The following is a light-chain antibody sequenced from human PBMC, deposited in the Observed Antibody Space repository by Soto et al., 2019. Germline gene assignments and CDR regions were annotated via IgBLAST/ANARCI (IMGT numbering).Light chain of an antibody. Sequence: EIVLTQSPGTLSLSPGDRVTLSCRASQSVSTNYFSWYQQKPGQAPRLLIYATSSRAVGIPDRFSGSGSGTDFTLTISSLEPEDFVMYYCQQYGDYNSPRYSFGQGTRLEI. CDR2: ATS. CDR3: QQYGDYNSPRYS. CDR1: QSVSTNY. V-gene: IGKV3-20*01. J-gene: IGKJ2*03.